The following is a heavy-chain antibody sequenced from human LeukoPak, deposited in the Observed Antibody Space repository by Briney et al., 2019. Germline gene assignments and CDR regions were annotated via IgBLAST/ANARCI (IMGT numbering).Heavy chain of an antibody. D-gene: IGHD5-12*01. CDR3: AREGYSGYGHDAFDI. Sequence: PGGSLRLSFAASGFTVSSNYMNWVRQAPGKGLEWVSVIYSGDSTYYADSVKGRFTISRDNSKNTLYLQMNSLRAEDTAVYYCAREGYSGYGHDAFDIWGQGTMVTVSS. J-gene: IGHJ3*02. CDR1: GFTVSSNY. CDR2: IYSGDST. V-gene: IGHV3-53*01.